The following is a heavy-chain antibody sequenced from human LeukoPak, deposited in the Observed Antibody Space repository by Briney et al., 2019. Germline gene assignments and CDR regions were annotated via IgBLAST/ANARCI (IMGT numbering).Heavy chain of an antibody. CDR3: ATDCSGGSCYPYYYYGMDV. J-gene: IGHJ6*02. CDR2: FDPEDGET. D-gene: IGHD2-15*01. Sequence: ASVKVSCKVSGYTLTELSMHRVRQAPGKGLEWMGGFDPEDGETIYTQKFQGRVTMTEDTSTDTAYMELSSLRSEDTAVYYCATDCSGGSCYPYYYYGMDVWGQGTTVTVSS. V-gene: IGHV1-24*01. CDR1: GYTLTELS.